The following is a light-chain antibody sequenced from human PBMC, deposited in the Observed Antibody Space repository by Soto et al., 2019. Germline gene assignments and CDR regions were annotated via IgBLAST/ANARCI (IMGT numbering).Light chain of an antibody. CDR3: AAWDDSLSGLV. Sequence: QPVRTKPTSALPTPGVRITFTCSGRRSIRVSNYVYWYQHIQGTAPKCLIQRNNQRPSGVPDRFSGSKSGTSASLAISGLRSEDEADYYCAAWDDSLSGLVFGPGTKVTVL. V-gene: IGLV1-47*01. CDR2: RNN. CDR1: RSIRVSNY. J-gene: IGLJ1*01.